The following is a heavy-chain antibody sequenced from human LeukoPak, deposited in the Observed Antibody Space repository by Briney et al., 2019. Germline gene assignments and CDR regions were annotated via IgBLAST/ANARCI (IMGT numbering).Heavy chain of an antibody. CDR1: GFTFSSYG. CDR2: IRSDGSNK. D-gene: IGHD2-21*01. CDR3: ARGVALYY. J-gene: IGHJ4*02. Sequence: GGSLRLSCAASGFTFSSYGMHWVRQAPGKGLEWVAFIRSDGSNKYYADSVKGRFTISRDNSKNTLYLQMNSLRAEDTAVYYCARGVALYYWGQGTLVTVSS. V-gene: IGHV3-30*02.